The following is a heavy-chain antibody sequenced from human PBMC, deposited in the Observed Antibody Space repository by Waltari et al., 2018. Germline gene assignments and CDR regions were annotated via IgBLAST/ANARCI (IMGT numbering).Heavy chain of an antibody. J-gene: IGHJ4*02. Sequence: QVQLQQWGAGLWKPSETLSLTCAVYGGSFSGYSWSWIRQPPGKGLAWIGEINHSGSTNYNPSLKSRVTISVDTSKNQFSLKLSSVTAADTAVYYCARVGTMVRGVNYFDYWGQGTLVTVSS. V-gene: IGHV4-34*01. D-gene: IGHD3-10*01. CDR3: ARVGTMVRGVNYFDY. CDR2: INHSGST. CDR1: GGSFSGYS.